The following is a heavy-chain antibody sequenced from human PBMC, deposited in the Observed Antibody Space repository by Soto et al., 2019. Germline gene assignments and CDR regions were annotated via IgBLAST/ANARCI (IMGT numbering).Heavy chain of an antibody. CDR2: IYYSGST. Sequence: PLSLTCTVSGGSISIGGYYWSLIRQHPGKGLEWIGYIYYSGSTYYNPSLKSRVTISVDTSKNQFSLKLSSVTAADTAVYYCARDPGYCSSTSCYEGYGMDVWGQGTTVTVS. D-gene: IGHD2-2*01. CDR1: GGSISIGGYY. J-gene: IGHJ6*02. CDR3: ARDPGYCSSTSCYEGYGMDV. V-gene: IGHV4-31*03.